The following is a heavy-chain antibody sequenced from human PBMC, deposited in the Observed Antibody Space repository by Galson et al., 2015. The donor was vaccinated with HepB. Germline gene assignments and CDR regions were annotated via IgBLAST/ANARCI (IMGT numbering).Heavy chain of an antibody. J-gene: IGHJ5*02. CDR2: INPNTGGT. Sequence: SVKVSCKASGYTFAGSYIHWVRQAPTQGLEWMGWINPNTGGTYYAQKFQGRVTMTRDTSITTAYMELSRLTSDDMAVYYCARNHPKSKSVDWFDAWGQGTLVTVPS. D-gene: IGHD2-21*01. CDR1: GYTFAGSY. CDR3: ARNHPKSKSVDWFDA. V-gene: IGHV1-2*02.